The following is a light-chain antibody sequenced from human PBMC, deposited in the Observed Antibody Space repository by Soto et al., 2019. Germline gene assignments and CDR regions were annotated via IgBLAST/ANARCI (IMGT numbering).Light chain of an antibody. CDR1: TSDFGFYNY. CDR2: EVT. J-gene: IGLJ1*01. CDR3: SSYTSSTDYV. Sequence: QSALTQPASVSGSPGQSITISCTGTTSDFGFYNYVSWYQHHPGKAPKLLIYEVTNRHSGVSNRFSGSKSGNTASLTISGLQAEDEADCYCSSYTSSTDYVFGTGTKLTVL. V-gene: IGLV2-14*01.